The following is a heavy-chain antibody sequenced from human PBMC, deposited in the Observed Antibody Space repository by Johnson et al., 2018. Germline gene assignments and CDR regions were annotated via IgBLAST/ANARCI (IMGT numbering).Heavy chain of an antibody. CDR1: GFTFSSYA. Sequence: LVESGGGVVQPGRSLRLSCAASGFTFSSYAMHWVRQAPGKGLEWVAVISYDGSNKYYADSVKGRLTISRDNSKNTLYLQMNSLRAEDTAGYYCAIDPDFDTEYYYYYMDVWGKGTTVTVSS. J-gene: IGHJ6*03. V-gene: IGHV3-30-3*01. CDR3: AIDPDFDTEYYYYYMDV. D-gene: IGHD3-9*01. CDR2: ISYDGSNK.